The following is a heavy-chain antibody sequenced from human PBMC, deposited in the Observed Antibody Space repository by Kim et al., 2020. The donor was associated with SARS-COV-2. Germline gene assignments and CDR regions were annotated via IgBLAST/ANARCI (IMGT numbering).Heavy chain of an antibody. J-gene: IGHJ6*02. V-gene: IGHV3-23*01. CDR3: AKEAGYSSSWYYYYGMDV. D-gene: IGHD6-13*01. CDR2: ISGSGGST. CDR1: GFTFSSYA. Sequence: GGSLRLSCAASGFTFSSYAMSWVRQAPGKGLEWVSAISGSGGSTYYADSVKGRFTISRDNSKNTLYLQMNSLRAEDTAVYYCAKEAGYSSSWYYYYGMDVWGQGTTVTVSS.